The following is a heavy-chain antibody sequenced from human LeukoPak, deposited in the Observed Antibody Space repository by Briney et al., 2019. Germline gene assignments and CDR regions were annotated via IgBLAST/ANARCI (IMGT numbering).Heavy chain of an antibody. J-gene: IGHJ5*01. V-gene: IGHV4-59*01. Sequence: SETLSLTCPVSGGSISGYFWSWIRQPPGEGLQFIGYIYYTGTASYNPSLNSRVTMSVDTSKSQFSLKVSSVTAADTAVYYCAKFATVTVPNWLDFWGQGTLVTVSS. CDR2: IYYTGTA. CDR1: GGSISGYF. CDR3: AKFATVTVPNWLDF. D-gene: IGHD4-17*01.